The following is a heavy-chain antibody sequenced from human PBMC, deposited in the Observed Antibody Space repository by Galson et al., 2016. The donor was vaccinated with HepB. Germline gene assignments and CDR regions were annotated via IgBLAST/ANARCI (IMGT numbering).Heavy chain of an antibody. CDR1: GDSITSYR. CDR3: ARSGTYYIFDY. CDR2: IYDSGNT. Sequence: SETLSLTCTVSGDSITSYRWSWIQQPPGKGLEWIGYIYDSGNTNYNPSLKSRVTLSVDTSKNRISLKLTSVTAADTAVYYCARSGTYYIFDYWGQGILVTVSS. V-gene: IGHV4-59*01. D-gene: IGHD3-22*01. J-gene: IGHJ4*02.